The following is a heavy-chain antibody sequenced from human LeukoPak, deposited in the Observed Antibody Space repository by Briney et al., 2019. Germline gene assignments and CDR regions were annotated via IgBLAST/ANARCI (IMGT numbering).Heavy chain of an antibody. CDR3: AKDEDGGSSSWYFDY. D-gene: IGHD6-13*01. Sequence: PGRSLRLSCAASGFTFDDYAMHWVRQAPGKGLEWVSGISWNSGSIGYADSVKGRFTISRDNAKNSLYLQMNSLRAEDTALYYCAKDEDGGSSSWYFDYWGQGTLVTVSS. CDR2: ISWNSGSI. V-gene: IGHV3-9*01. CDR1: GFTFDDYA. J-gene: IGHJ4*02.